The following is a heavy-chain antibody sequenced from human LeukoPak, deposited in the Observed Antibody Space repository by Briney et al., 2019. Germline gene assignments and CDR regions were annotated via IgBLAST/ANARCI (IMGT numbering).Heavy chain of an antibody. CDR2: IKQDGSEK. Sequence: GGSLRLSCAASGFTFSSYWMSWVRQDPGKGLEWVANIKQDGSEKYYVDSVKGRFTISRDNAKNSLYLQMNSLRAEDTAVYYCARDIVVVPAAYFDYWGQGTLVTVSS. CDR1: GFTFSSYW. D-gene: IGHD2-2*01. J-gene: IGHJ4*02. CDR3: ARDIVVVPAAYFDY. V-gene: IGHV3-7*04.